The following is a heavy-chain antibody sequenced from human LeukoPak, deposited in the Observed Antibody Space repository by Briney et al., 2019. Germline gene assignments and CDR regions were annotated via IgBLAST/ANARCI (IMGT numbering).Heavy chain of an antibody. CDR1: GYTFTGYY. J-gene: IGHJ6*02. CDR3: ARDNSGVDTAMVTNYYYYGMDV. V-gene: IGHV1-2*02. CDR2: INPNSGGT. Sequence: GASVKVSCKASGYTFTGYYMHWVRQAPGQGLEWMGWINPNSGGTNYAQKFQGRVTMTRDTSISTAYMELSRLRSDDTAVYYRARDNSGVDTAMVTNYYYYGMDVWGQGTTVTVSS. D-gene: IGHD5-18*01.